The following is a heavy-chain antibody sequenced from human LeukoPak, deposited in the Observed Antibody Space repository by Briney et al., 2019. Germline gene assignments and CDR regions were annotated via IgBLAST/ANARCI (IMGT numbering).Heavy chain of an antibody. D-gene: IGHD3-10*01. V-gene: IGHV4-59*01. CDR3: ASVIYGSGSYYSYYFDY. CDR1: GGSISSYY. Sequence: SETLSLTCTVSGGSISSYYWSWIRQPPGKGLEWIGYIYYSGSTNYNPSLKSRVTISVDTSKNQFSLKLSSVTAADTAVYYCASVIYGSGSYYSYYFDYWGQGTLVTVSS. CDR2: IYYSGST. J-gene: IGHJ4*02.